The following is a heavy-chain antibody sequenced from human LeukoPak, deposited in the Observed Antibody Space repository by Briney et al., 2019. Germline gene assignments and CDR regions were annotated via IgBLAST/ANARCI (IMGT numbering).Heavy chain of an antibody. V-gene: IGHV3-23*01. J-gene: IGHJ6*02. CDR1: GFTFSSYA. D-gene: IGHD5-18*01. Sequence: GGSLRLSCAASGFTFSSYAMSRVRQAPGKGLEWVSAISGSGANTYYADSVKGRFTISRDNSKNTLYLQMNSLRAEDTAVYYCARARAGKTWIQLPRYGMDVWGQGTTVTVSS. CDR3: ARARAGKTWIQLPRYGMDV. CDR2: ISGSGANT.